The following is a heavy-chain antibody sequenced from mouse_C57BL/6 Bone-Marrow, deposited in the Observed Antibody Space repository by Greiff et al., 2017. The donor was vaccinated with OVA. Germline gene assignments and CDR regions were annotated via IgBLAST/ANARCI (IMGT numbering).Heavy chain of an antibody. J-gene: IGHJ1*03. CDR3: ASYGSSSYWYFDV. CDR2: IDPNSGGT. V-gene: IGHV1-72*01. CDR1: GYTFTSYW. D-gene: IGHD1-1*01. Sequence: VQLQQPGAELVKPGASVKLSCKASGYTFTSYWMHWVKQRPGRGLEWIGRIDPNSGGTKYNEKFKSKATLTVDKPSSTAYIQLSSLTSEDSAVYYCASYGSSSYWYFDVWGTGTTVTVSS.